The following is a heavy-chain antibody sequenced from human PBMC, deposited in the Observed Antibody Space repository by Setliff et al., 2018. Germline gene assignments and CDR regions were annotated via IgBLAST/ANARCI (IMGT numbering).Heavy chain of an antibody. CDR2: IEFDGTKI. Sequence: GGSLSLSCAASGFTFNNCGMHWVRQAPGKGLEWVAFIEFDGTKIYYADSVKGRFTISRDNSKNTLSLQMHSLRVEDTAFYYCAKVLSLVGASDHWGQGTLVTVSS. D-gene: IGHD1-26*01. J-gene: IGHJ4*02. V-gene: IGHV3-30*02. CDR3: AKVLSLVGASDH. CDR1: GFTFNNCG.